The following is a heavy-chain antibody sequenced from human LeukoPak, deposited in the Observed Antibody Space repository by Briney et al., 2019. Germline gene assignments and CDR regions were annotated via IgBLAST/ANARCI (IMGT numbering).Heavy chain of an antibody. D-gene: IGHD6-19*01. CDR1: GLHFSGTA. CDR2: ISHDGMNA. V-gene: IGHV3-23*01. CDR3: AKDGAQYSSGPECDP. J-gene: IGHJ5*02. Sequence: GGSLRLSCAASGLHFSGTAMSWVRQAPGKWLEWVSAISHDGMNAYYADSVKGRFTISRDNSKKTVSLEMSSLTAADTGVYYCAKDGAQYSSGPECDPRGQGALVTVSP.